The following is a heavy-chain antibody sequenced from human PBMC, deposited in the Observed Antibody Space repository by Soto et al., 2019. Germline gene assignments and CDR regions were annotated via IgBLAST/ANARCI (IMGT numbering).Heavy chain of an antibody. V-gene: IGHV3-23*01. D-gene: IGHD6-6*01. J-gene: IGHJ4*02. CDR3: AKGSTAARPYFFDY. CDR2: ISGNSGGT. CDR1: AFTFSNYV. Sequence: PGGSLRLSCAASAFTFSNYVMSWVRQAPGKGQEWVSAISGNSGGTYYTDSVKGRFTISRDNSKNTLYLQMNSLRTDDTAMYYCAKGSTAARPYFFDYWGRGTLVTVSS.